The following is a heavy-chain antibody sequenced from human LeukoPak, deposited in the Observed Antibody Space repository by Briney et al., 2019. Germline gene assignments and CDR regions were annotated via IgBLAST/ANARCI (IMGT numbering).Heavy chain of an antibody. CDR3: ARDAHPSTGVVVVAATIVVY. CDR2: INPNSGGT. J-gene: IGHJ4*02. V-gene: IGHV1-2*02. CDR1: GYTFTGYY. Sequence: VASVKVSCKASGYTFTGYYMHWVRQAPGQGLEWMGWINPNSGGTNYAQKFQGRVTMTRDTSISTAYMELSRLRSDDTAVYYCARDAHPSTGVVVVAATIVVYWGQGTLVTVSS. D-gene: IGHD2-15*01.